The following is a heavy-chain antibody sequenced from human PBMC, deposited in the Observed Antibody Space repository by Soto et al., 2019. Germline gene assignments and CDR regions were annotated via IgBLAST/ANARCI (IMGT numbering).Heavy chain of an antibody. CDR3: ARGGISHWAYFYYMDV. J-gene: IGHJ6*03. Sequence: AETLSLTCVVSGGSLSDYFWSWIRQPPGMALEWIGEINHLGSINYNPSLKSRVTMSVDTSKNQFSLTLNSVTAADTATYYCARGGISHWAYFYYMDVWDRGTTVTVSS. D-gene: IGHD2-21*01. V-gene: IGHV4-34*01. CDR2: INHLGSI. CDR1: GGSLSDYF.